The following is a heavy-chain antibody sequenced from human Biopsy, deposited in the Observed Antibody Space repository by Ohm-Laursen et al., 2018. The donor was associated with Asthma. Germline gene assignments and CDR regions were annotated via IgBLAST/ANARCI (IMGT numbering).Heavy chain of an antibody. J-gene: IGHJ4*02. CDR1: GFTFDDYG. Sequence: SLRLSCAASGFTFDDYGIHWVRQAPGEGLEWVSGISWNSGSIGYADSVKGRFTISRDNAKNSLYLQMNSLRVEDTALYYCAKATLGDIGKDYWGQGTLVTVSS. CDR2: ISWNSGSI. D-gene: IGHD2-21*01. V-gene: IGHV3-9*01. CDR3: AKATLGDIGKDY.